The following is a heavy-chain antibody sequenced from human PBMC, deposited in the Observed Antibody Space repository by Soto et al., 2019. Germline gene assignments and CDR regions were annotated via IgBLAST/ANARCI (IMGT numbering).Heavy chain of an antibody. CDR3: AKSTGGTANGMGV. D-gene: IGHD2-8*02. CDR1: GFSFDDYA. CDR2: ISWNSGTI. J-gene: IGHJ6*02. Sequence: EVQVVESGGGLVKHGRSLRLSCAASGFSFDDYAMHWVRQAPGKGLEWVSGISWNSGTIGYADSVKGRFTISRDNAKNSLYLQMNSLRAEDTALYYCAKSTGGTANGMGVWGQGTTVTVSS. V-gene: IGHV3-9*01.